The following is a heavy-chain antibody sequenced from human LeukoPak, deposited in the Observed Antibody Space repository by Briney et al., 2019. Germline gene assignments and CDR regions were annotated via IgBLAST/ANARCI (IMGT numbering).Heavy chain of an antibody. V-gene: IGHV3-23*01. Sequence: GGSLRLSCAASGFIFSDHYMDWVRLPPGKGLEWVSAISGSGGSTYYADSVKGRFTISRDNSKNTLYLQMNSLRAEGTAVYYCAKCSSDYDILTGYYIGGAFDIWGQGTMVTVSS. J-gene: IGHJ3*02. CDR1: GFIFSDHY. D-gene: IGHD3-9*01. CDR3: AKCSSDYDILTGYYIGGAFDI. CDR2: ISGSGGST.